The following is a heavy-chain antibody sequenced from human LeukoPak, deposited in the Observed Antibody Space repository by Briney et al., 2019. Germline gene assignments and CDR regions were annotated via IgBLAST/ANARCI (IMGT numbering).Heavy chain of an antibody. Sequence: PSETLSLTCAVYGGSFSGYYWSWIRQPPGKGLEWIGEINHSGSTNYNPSLKSRVTISVDTSKNQFSLKLSSVTAADTAVYYCARGMGLRYQYLQHWGQGTLVTVSS. CDR1: GGSFSGYY. CDR3: ARGMGLRYQYLQH. CDR2: INHSGST. J-gene: IGHJ1*01. V-gene: IGHV4-34*01. D-gene: IGHD5/OR15-5a*01.